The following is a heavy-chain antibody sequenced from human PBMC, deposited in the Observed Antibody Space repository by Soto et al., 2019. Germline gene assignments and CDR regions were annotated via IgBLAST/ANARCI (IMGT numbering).Heavy chain of an antibody. CDR2: IHPSGST. D-gene: IGHD1-1*01. J-gene: IGHJ5*02. V-gene: IGHV4-34*02. CDR1: DGSLSDDY. CDR3: SRGNDAYKGGRT. Sequence: QVQLQQWGAGLLKPSETLSLTCAVYDGSLSDDYYTWTRQSPGKGLEWIGEIHPSGSTYYNPFLKTRVTLSQDTSKEQFSLDLISVSAADTGEYCCSRGNDAYKGGRTWGQGTLVTVSS.